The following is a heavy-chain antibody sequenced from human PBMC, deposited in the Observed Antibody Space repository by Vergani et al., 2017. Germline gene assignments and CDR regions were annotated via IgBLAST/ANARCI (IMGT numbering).Heavy chain of an antibody. CDR3: ASGRVCSGGSCPAEDAFDI. CDR1: GGSISSYY. J-gene: IGHJ3*02. D-gene: IGHD2-15*01. Sequence: QVQLQESGPGLVKPSETLSLTCTVSGGSISSYYWSWIRQPPGKGLEWIGYIYYSGSTNYNPSLKGRVTISVDTSKNQFSLKLSSVTAADTAVYYCASGRVCSGGSCPAEDAFDIWGQGTMVTVSS. V-gene: IGHV4-59*01. CDR2: IYYSGST.